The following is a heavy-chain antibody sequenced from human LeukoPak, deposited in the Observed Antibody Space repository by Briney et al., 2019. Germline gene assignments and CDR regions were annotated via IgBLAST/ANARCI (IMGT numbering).Heavy chain of an antibody. CDR1: GLTVSSNY. Sequence: GGSLRLSCAASGLTVSSNYMSWVRQAPGKGLEWVSIIYSGGSTYYADSVKGRFTISRDNSKNTVYLQMNSLRAEDTAVYYCAREYLSDRRFDPWGQGTLVTVSS. CDR2: IYSGGST. V-gene: IGHV3-66*02. D-gene: IGHD2-2*01. CDR3: AREYLSDRRFDP. J-gene: IGHJ5*02.